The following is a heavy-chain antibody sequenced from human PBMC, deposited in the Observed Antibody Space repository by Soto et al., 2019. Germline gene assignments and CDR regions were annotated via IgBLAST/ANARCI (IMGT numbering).Heavy chain of an antibody. D-gene: IGHD6-19*01. V-gene: IGHV3-33*03. CDR2: IWYDGSNK. J-gene: IGHJ6*03. CDR3: ASSSGRYSSGWYNYYYYMDV. Sequence: GGSLRFSCAASGFTFSSYGMHWVRQAPGKGLEWVAVIWYDGSNKYYADSVKGRFTISRDNAKNSLYLQMNSLRAEDMAVYYCASSSGRYSSGWYNYYYYMDVWGKGTTVTVSS. CDR1: GFTFSSYG.